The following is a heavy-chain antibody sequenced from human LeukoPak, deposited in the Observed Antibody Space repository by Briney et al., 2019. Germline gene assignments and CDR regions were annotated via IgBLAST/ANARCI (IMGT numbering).Heavy chain of an antibody. J-gene: IGHJ4*02. CDR2: IYYSGST. V-gene: IGHV4-59*01. Sequence: SETLSLTCTVSGGSISSYYWSWIRQPPGKGLECIGYIYYSGSTNYNPSLKSRVTISVDTSKHQFSLKLSSVTAADTAVYYCARGSYYDSSGYYYAYGFDYWGQGPLVTVSS. CDR1: GGSISSYY. D-gene: IGHD3-22*01. CDR3: ARGSYYDSSGYYYAYGFDY.